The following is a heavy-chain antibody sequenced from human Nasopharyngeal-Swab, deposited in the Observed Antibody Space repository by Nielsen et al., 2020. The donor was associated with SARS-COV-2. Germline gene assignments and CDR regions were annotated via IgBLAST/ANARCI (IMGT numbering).Heavy chain of an antibody. CDR1: GFTFSSYA. J-gene: IGHJ6*02. CDR3: ANAYCGGDCYSHDYYYYYGMDV. V-gene: IGHV3-23*01. Sequence: GESLKISCAASGFTFSSYAMRWVRQAPGKGLEWVSAISSSGGRTYYADSVKGRFTISRDNSKNTLYLQMNSLRAEDTAVYYCANAYCGGDCYSHDYYYYYGMDVWGQGTTVTVSS. CDR2: ISSSGGRT. D-gene: IGHD2-21*02.